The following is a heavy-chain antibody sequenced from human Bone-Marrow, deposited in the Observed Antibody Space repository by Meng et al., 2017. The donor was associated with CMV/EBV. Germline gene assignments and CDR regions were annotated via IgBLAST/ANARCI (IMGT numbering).Heavy chain of an antibody. V-gene: IGHV4-39*01. CDR2: IYYSGST. D-gene: IGHD6-13*01. Sequence: SETLSLTCTVSGGSISSSSYYWGWIRQPPGKGLEWIGSIYYSGSTYYNPSLKSRVTISVDTSKNQFSLKLSSVTAADTAVYYCARHVDLAAHFDYWGRGTLVTVSS. CDR3: ARHVDLAAHFDY. J-gene: IGHJ4*02. CDR1: GGSISSSSYY.